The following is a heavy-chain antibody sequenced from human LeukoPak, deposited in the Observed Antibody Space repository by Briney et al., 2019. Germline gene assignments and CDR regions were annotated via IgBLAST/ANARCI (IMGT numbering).Heavy chain of an antibody. CDR1: GFTFSSYA. V-gene: IGHV3-30*04. J-gene: IGHJ5*02. CDR2: ISYDGSNK. D-gene: IGHD6-19*01. CDR3: ARGNGWYWFDP. Sequence: PGGSLRLSCAASGFTFSSYAMHWVRQAPGKGLEWVAVISYDGSNKYYADSVKGRFTISRDNSKNTLYLQMNSLRAEDTAVYYCARGNGWYWFDPWGQGTLVTVSS.